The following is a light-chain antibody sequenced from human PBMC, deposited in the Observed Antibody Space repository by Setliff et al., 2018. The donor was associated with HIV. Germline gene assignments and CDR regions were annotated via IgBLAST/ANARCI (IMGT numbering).Light chain of an antibody. Sequence: KRVTISCTGSSSNIGADYAVHWYQQLPGTAPKVLIYDNNNRPSGVPDRFSGSKSGTSASLAITGLQAEDEADYYCQSYDNSLSNWVFGGGTKVTVL. CDR1: SSNIGADYA. J-gene: IGLJ3*02. CDR2: DNN. CDR3: QSYDNSLSNWV. V-gene: IGLV1-40*01.